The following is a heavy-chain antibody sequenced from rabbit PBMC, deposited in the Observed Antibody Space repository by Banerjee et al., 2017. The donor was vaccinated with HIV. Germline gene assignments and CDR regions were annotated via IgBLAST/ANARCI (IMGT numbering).Heavy chain of an antibody. Sequence: QSLEESGGDLVKPGASLTLTCTASGIDFSNYDYMCWVRQAPGKGLEWIACIDAGSSGSIYYASWAKGRFTISKTSSTTVTLQMTSLTAADTATYFCARDPGYDGYGGYEYNLWGQGTLVTVS. V-gene: IGHV1S40*01. CDR1: GIDFSNYDY. D-gene: IGHD7-1*01. CDR3: ARDPGYDGYGGYEYNL. CDR2: IDAGSSGSI. J-gene: IGHJ4*01.